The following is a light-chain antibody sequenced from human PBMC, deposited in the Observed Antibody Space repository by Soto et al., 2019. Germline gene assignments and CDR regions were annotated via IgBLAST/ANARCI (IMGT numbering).Light chain of an antibody. Sequence: EIVMTQSPATLSVSPGERATLSCRASQRVSSNLAWYQQKPGQTPKLLIYVASTRATGIPDRFSGSGSETELTRTISSLHSEDFAVYYCQQYNVWPLTFGGGTKVEFK. J-gene: IGKJ4*01. CDR2: VAS. V-gene: IGKV3-15*01. CDR3: QQYNVWPLT. CDR1: QRVSSN.